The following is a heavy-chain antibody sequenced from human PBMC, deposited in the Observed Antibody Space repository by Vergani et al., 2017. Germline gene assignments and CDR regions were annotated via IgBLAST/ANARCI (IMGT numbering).Heavy chain of an antibody. Sequence: QVQLPESGPELVKPSQTLSLTCTVSGGSLSSGGYYWRWIRPHPGKGLEWIGYLDYSGSTYYNTSLKSRVTISVDTSKTQFSLKLSSVTAADTTMYYCARGGYSYYEILSGYYKSTHFDYWGQGTLVTVSS. CDR3: ARGGYSYYEILSGYYKSTHFDY. J-gene: IGHJ4*02. CDR1: GGSLSSGGYY. D-gene: IGHD3-9*01. V-gene: IGHV4-30-4*08. CDR2: LDYSGST.